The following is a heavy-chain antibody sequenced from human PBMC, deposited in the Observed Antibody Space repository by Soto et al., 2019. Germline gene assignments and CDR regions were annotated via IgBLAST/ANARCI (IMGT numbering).Heavy chain of an antibody. V-gene: IGHV4-34*01. J-gene: IGHJ5*02. Sequence: SETLSLTCAVYGGSFSGYYWSWIRQPPGKGLEWIGEINHSGSTNYNPSLKSRVTISVDTSKNQFSLKLSSVTAADTAVYYCARAARRSNWFDPWGQGTLVTVS. CDR2: INHSGST. CDR3: ARAARRSNWFDP. D-gene: IGHD6-6*01. CDR1: GGSFSGYY.